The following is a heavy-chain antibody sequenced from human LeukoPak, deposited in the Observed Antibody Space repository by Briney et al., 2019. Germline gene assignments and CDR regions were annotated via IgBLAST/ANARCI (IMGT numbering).Heavy chain of an antibody. CDR1: GGTFSSYA. V-gene: IGHV1-69*10. J-gene: IGHJ6*02. CDR2: IIPIFGIA. Sequence: SVKVSSKASGGTFSSYAISWVRQAPGQGLEWMGRIIPIFGIANYAQKFQGRVTITADKSTSTAYMELSSLRSEDTAVYYCAVPTAMVTPLDYYYYGMDVWGQGTTVTVSS. CDR3: AVPTAMVTPLDYYYYGMDV. D-gene: IGHD5-18*01.